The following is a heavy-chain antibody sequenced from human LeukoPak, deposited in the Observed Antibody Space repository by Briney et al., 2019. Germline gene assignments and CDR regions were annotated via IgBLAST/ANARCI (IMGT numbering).Heavy chain of an antibody. J-gene: IGHJ4*02. D-gene: IGHD3-9*01. Sequence: GGSLRLSCAASGFTFSSYEMNWVRQAPGKGLEWVSYISSSGSTIYYADSVKGRFTISRDNAKNSLYLQMNSLRAEDTAVYYCGREGVVLTGYCFFDYWGQGTLVTVSS. CDR2: ISSSGSTI. V-gene: IGHV3-48*03. CDR1: GFTFSSYE. CDR3: GREGVVLTGYCFFDY.